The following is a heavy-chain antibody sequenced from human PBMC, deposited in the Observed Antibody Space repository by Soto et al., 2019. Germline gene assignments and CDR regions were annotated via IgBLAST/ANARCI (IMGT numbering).Heavy chain of an antibody. V-gene: IGHV5-10-1*01. CDR3: ARVLTNWFDS. J-gene: IGHJ5*01. D-gene: IGHD3-9*01. CDR2: IDLSDSYT. Sequence: PGESLKISCKTCAYTFSAFWIHWVRQVPGKGLEWLGKIDLSDSYTNYSPSFEGHITISTDNSITTAYLQWSSLRASDTALYFCARVLTNWFDSWAEATMVTVCS. CDR1: AYTFSAFW.